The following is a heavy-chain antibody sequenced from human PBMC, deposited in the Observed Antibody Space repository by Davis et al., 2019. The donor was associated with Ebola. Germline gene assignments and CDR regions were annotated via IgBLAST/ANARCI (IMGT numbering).Heavy chain of an antibody. J-gene: IGHJ2*01. CDR2: IWYDGINK. D-gene: IGHD5-18*01. V-gene: IGHV3-33*08. CDR1: GFTFSSYG. Sequence: GGSLRLSCAASGFTFSSYGMHWVRQAPGKGLEWVAVIWYDGINKDYVDSVKGRFTISRDNSKKTLDLQMNSLRGEDTAVYYCARGRTAPGYLDLWGRGTLVTVSS. CDR3: ARGRTAPGYLDL.